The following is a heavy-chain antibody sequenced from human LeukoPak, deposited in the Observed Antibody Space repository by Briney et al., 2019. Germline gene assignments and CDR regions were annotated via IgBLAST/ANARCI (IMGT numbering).Heavy chain of an antibody. CDR2: ITGSSRTK. Sequence: GGSLRLSCVASGFTFSDFNMNWVRQAPGKGLEWASHITGSSRTKSYADSVKGRFTISRDNAKNSLYLQMNSLRDEDTAVYYCARPSGSLAFDIWGQGTMGTVSS. CDR3: ARPSGSLAFDI. D-gene: IGHD1-26*01. V-gene: IGHV3-48*02. CDR1: GFTFSDFN. J-gene: IGHJ3*02.